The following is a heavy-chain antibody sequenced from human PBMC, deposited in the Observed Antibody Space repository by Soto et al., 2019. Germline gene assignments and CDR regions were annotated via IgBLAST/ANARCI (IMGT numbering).Heavy chain of an antibody. V-gene: IGHV3-30-3*01. J-gene: IGHJ4*02. CDR1: GFTFSSYA. Sequence: QVQLVESGGGVVQPGRSLRLSCAASGFTFSSYAMHWVRQAPGKGLEWVAVISYDGSNKYYADSVKGRFTISRDNSNNTLYLQMNSLRAEDTAVYYCARDRYSSGWPLDYWGQGTLVTVSS. CDR3: ARDRYSSGWPLDY. D-gene: IGHD6-19*01. CDR2: ISYDGSNK.